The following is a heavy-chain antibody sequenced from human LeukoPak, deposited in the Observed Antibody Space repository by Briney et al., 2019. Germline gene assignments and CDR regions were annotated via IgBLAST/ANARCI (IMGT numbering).Heavy chain of an antibody. V-gene: IGHV3-23*01. CDR2: ISGSGGST. CDR3: AKGGYCSGGSCFYGMDV. J-gene: IGHJ6*02. Sequence: PGGSLRLSCAASGFTFSSYAMSWVRQAPGKGLEWVSAISGSGGSTYYADSVKGRFTISRDNSKNTLYLQMNSLRAEDTAVYYCAKGGYCSGGSCFYGMDVWGQGTTVTVSS. D-gene: IGHD2-15*01. CDR1: GFTFSSYA.